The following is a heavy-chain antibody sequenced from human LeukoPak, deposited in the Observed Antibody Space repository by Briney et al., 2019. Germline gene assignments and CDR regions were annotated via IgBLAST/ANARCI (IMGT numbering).Heavy chain of an antibody. J-gene: IGHJ3*02. D-gene: IGHD3-3*01. V-gene: IGHV3-21*01. Sequence: KAGGSLRLSCAASGFTFSSYSMNWVRQAPGKGLEWVSSISSSSSYIYYADSVKGRLTISRDNAKNSLYLQMNSLRAEDTAVYYCARLYYDFLSGAFDIWGQGTMVTVSS. CDR3: ARLYYDFLSGAFDI. CDR2: ISSSSSYI. CDR1: GFTFSSYS.